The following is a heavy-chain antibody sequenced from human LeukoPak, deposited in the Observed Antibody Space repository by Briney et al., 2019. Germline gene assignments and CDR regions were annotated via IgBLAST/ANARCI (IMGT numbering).Heavy chain of an antibody. D-gene: IGHD5-24*01. CDR1: GFTLSSYW. J-gene: IGHJ4*02. CDR3: AKDTSRGGYNPFDY. V-gene: IGHV3-43*02. CDR2: ISGDGGTT. Sequence: LGGSLRLSCAASGFTLSSYWMHWVRQAPGKGLEWVSLISGDGGTTYYADSDSVKGRFTISRDNSKNSLYLQMNSLRIEDTALYYCAKDTSRGGYNPFDYWGQGTLVTVSS.